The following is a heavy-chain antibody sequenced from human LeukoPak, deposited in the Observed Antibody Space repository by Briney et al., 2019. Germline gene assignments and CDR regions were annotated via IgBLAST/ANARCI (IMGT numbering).Heavy chain of an antibody. CDR3: ARFEDYVSVGFDY. D-gene: IGHD3-16*01. CDR2: INHSGST. CDR1: GGSFSGYY. Sequence: SETLSLTCAVYGGSFSGYYWSWIRQPPGKGLEWIGEINHSGSTNYTPSLKSRVTISVDTSKNQFSLKLSSVTAADTAVYYCARFEDYVSVGFDYWGQGTLVTVSS. J-gene: IGHJ4*02. V-gene: IGHV4-34*01.